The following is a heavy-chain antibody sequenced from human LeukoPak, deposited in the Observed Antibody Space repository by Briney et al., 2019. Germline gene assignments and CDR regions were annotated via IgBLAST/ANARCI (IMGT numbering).Heavy chain of an antibody. CDR3: ARRMGAFYGSGSYYYLYFDY. J-gene: IGHJ4*02. CDR2: IFPADSDT. CDR1: GYTFSNHW. V-gene: IGHV5-51*01. D-gene: IGHD3-10*01. Sequence: GESLKISCKGSGYTFSNHWIGWVRQMPGKGLEWMGIIFPADSDTRYSPSFQGQVTISADKSISTAYLQWSSLKASDTAMYYCARRMGAFYGSGSYYYLYFDYWGQGTLVTVSS.